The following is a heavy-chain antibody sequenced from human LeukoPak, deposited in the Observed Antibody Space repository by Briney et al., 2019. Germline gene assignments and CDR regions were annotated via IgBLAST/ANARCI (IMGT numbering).Heavy chain of an antibody. CDR3: ARDVFPYVVGGGRGAFDI. CDR2: INPSGGST. D-gene: IGHD1-26*01. CDR1: GYTFTGYY. Sequence: ASVKVSCKASGYTFTGYYMHWVRQAPGQGLEWMGIINPSGGSTSYAQKFQGRVTMTRDMSTSTVYMELSSLRSEDTAVYYCARDVFPYVVGGGRGAFDIWGQGTMVTVSS. J-gene: IGHJ3*02. V-gene: IGHV1-46*01.